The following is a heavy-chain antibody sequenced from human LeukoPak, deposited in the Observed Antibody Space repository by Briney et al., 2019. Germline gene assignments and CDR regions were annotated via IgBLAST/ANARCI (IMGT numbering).Heavy chain of an antibody. J-gene: IGHJ5*02. D-gene: IGHD2-2*03. V-gene: IGHV3-23*01. CDR3: ARDLDIVVVPASWFYP. CDR1: GFTFSSYA. CDR2: ISGSGGST. Sequence: PGGSLRLSCAASGFTFSSYAMSWVRQAPGKGLEWVSAISGSGGSTYYADSVKGRFTISRDNSKNTLYLQMNSLRAEDTAVYYCARDLDIVVVPASWFYPWGQGTLVTVSS.